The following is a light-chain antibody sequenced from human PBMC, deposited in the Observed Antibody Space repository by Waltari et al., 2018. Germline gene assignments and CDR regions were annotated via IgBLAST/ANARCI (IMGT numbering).Light chain of an antibody. V-gene: IGLV2-23*02. Sequence: QSALTQPASVSGSPGQSITISCTGPRSDCGSYTLASWYQPRPGKAPSLIIYGVSKRPSGVSNRFSGSKSGNTASLTISGLRTEDEADYYCCSYAGGSAFVFGTGTKITVL. CDR3: CSYAGGSAFV. CDR1: RSDCGSYTL. J-gene: IGLJ1*01. CDR2: GVS.